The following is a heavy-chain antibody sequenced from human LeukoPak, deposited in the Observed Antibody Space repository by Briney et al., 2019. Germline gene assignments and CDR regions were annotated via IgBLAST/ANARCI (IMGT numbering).Heavy chain of an antibody. CDR3: ARRPGIAVAGIFDY. V-gene: IGHV4-39*01. CDR2: IYYSGST. CDR1: GGSISSSSYH. J-gene: IGHJ4*02. D-gene: IGHD6-19*01. Sequence: SETLSLTCTVSGGSISSSSYHWGWIRQPPGKGLEWIGSIYYSGSTYYNPSLKSRVTISVDTSKNQFSLKLSSVTAADTAVYYCARRPGIAVAGIFDYWGQGTLVTVSS.